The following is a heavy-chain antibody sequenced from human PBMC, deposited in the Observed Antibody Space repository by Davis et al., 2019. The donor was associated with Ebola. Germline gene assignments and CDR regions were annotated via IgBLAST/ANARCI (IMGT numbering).Heavy chain of an antibody. CDR3: VRQWFGETD. CDR1: GFTFEDRA. Sequence: SLKISCAASGFTFEDRAMHWFRQAPGKGLEWVAYINWKSSVIKYADSVKGRFTISRDNAKNSLYLQMNSLRDEDTAVYYCVRQWFGETDWGQGTLVTVSS. V-gene: IGHV3-9*01. D-gene: IGHD3-10*01. CDR2: INWKSSVI. J-gene: IGHJ4*02.